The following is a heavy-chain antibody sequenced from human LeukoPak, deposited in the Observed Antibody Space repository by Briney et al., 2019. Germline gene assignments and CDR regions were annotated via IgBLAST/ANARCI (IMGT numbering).Heavy chain of an antibody. J-gene: IGHJ6*02. Sequence: GGSLRLSCAASGFTFSSYWMNWARQAPGKGLEWVASINHNGNVNYYADSVKGRFTISRDNAKNSLYLQMCNLRAEDTAVYFCARGGGLDVWGQGATVTVSS. D-gene: IGHD3-16*01. CDR1: GFTFSSYW. CDR2: INHNGNVN. V-gene: IGHV3-7*03. CDR3: ARGGGLDV.